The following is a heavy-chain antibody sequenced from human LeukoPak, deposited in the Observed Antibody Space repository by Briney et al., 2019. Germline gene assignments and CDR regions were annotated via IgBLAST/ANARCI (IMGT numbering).Heavy chain of an antibody. CDR3: AKGSHYDILTGEFDY. CDR1: GFTFSSYG. D-gene: IGHD3-9*01. J-gene: IGHJ4*02. CDR2: ISYDGSNK. V-gene: IGHV3-30*18. Sequence: GRSLRLSCAASGFTFSSYGMHWVRQAPGKGLEWVAVISYDGSNKYYADSVKGRFTISRDNSKNTPYLQMNSLRAEDTAVYYCAKGSHYDILTGEFDYWGQGTLVTVSS.